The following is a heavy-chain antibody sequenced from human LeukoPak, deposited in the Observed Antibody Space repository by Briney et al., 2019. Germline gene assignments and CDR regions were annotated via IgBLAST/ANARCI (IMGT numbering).Heavy chain of an antibody. CDR1: GGSISNYY. CDR2: FYYSGST. Sequence: PSETLSLTCTVSGGSISNYYWSWLRQPPGQGLEWCGYFYYSGSTNYHPPLKSRVTISVDVSNNHFPLKQSSVTAADTAVYYCARHSGAAAIVMFDYWGEGTLVTVSS. V-gene: IGHV4-59*08. J-gene: IGHJ4*02. CDR3: ARHSGAAAIVMFDY. D-gene: IGHD6-13*01.